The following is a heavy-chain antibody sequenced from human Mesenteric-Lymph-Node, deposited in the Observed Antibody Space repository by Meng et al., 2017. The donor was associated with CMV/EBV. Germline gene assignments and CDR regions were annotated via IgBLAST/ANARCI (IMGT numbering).Heavy chain of an antibody. CDR1: GYTFTSYG. Sequence: ASVKVSCKASGYTFTSYGISWVRQAPGQGLEWMGWISAYNGNTNYAQKLQGRVTMTTDTSTSTAYMELRSLRAEDTAVYYCAKVIDGSGCLVRSHYYYYGMDVWGQGTMVTVSS. CDR3: AKVIDGSGCLVRSHYYYYGMDV. D-gene: IGHD3-10*01. J-gene: IGHJ6*02. CDR2: ISAYNGNT. V-gene: IGHV1-18*01.